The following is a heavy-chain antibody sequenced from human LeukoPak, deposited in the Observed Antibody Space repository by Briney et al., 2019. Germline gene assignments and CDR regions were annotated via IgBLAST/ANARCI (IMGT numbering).Heavy chain of an antibody. CDR3: ARHEANYPDTSGKFYVGRIFEY. CDR2: IFYSGST. CDR1: GGSISTSSYY. J-gene: IGHJ4*02. D-gene: IGHD3-22*01. V-gene: IGHV4-39*01. Sequence: TPSETLSLTCTVSGGSISTSSYYWGWVRQPPGKGLEWIGNIFYSGSTYYSPSLKSRITTSVDTSKNQFSLKLTSVTAADTAVYYCARHEANYPDTSGKFYVGRIFEYWGQGTLVTISS.